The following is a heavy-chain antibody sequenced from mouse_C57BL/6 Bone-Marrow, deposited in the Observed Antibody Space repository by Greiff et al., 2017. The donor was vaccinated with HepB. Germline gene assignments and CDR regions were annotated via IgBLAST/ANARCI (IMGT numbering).Heavy chain of an antibody. CDR3: ARDSNYVLHFDY. CDR2: ISDGGSYT. CDR1: GFTFSSYA. D-gene: IGHD2-5*01. J-gene: IGHJ2*01. V-gene: IGHV5-4*01. Sequence: EVQVVESGGGLVKPGGSLKLSCAASGFTFSSYAMSWVRQTPEKRLEWVATISDGGSYTYYPDNVKGRFTISRDNAKNNLYLQMSHLKSEDTAMYYCARDSNYVLHFDYWGQGTTLTVSS.